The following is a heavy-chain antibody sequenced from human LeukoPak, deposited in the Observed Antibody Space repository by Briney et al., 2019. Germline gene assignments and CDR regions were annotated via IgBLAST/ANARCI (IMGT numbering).Heavy chain of an antibody. Sequence: SVKVSCKASGGTFSSYAMSWVRQAPGQGLEWMGRIIPIFGIANYAQKFQGRVTITADKSTSTAYMELSSLRSEDTAVYYCARSRYGDWGYFDYWGQGTLVTVSS. V-gene: IGHV1-69*04. CDR3: ARSRYGDWGYFDY. CDR2: IIPIFGIA. J-gene: IGHJ4*02. CDR1: GGTFSSYA. D-gene: IGHD7-27*01.